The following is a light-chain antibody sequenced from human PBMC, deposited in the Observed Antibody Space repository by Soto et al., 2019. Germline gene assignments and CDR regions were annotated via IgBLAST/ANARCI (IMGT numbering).Light chain of an antibody. V-gene: IGKV3-20*01. CDR1: QSVSSSY. CDR2: GAS. J-gene: IGKJ1*01. CDR3: QQYGNPRT. Sequence: EVVLTQSPGTLSLSPGERADLSCRASQSVSSSYLAWYQQKPGQAPRLLIHGASNRATGIPARFSGSGSGKSSMLTITKLEPEDFAVYYCQQYGNPRTFGQGTKVEIK.